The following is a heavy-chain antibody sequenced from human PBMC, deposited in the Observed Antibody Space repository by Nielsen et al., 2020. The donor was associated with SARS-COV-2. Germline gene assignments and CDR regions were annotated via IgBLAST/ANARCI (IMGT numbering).Heavy chain of an antibody. CDR1: GFTVSSNY. Sequence: GGSLRLSCAASGFTVSSNYMSWVRQAPGKGLEWVSVIYSGGSTYYADSVKGRFTISRDNSKNTLYLQMNSLRAEDTAVYYCATPSYGGNSGLGYWGQGTLVTVSS. V-gene: IGHV3-66*01. J-gene: IGHJ4*02. D-gene: IGHD4-23*01. CDR2: IYSGGST. CDR3: ATPSYGGNSGLGY.